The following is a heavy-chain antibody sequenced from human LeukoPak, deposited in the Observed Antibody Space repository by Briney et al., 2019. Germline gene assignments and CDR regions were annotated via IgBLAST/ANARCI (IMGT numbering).Heavy chain of an antibody. CDR2: IASKTDGGAT. V-gene: IGHV3-15*04. D-gene: IGHD3-10*01. J-gene: IGHJ4*02. CDR1: GFTFSSYW. Sequence: GGSLRLSCAASGFTFSSYWMSWVRQAPGEGLDWVGRIASKTDGGATDYAASVKGRFTISRDDSKNTLNLQMNSLRTEDTAVYYCTTGIRGDWGQGTLVTVSS. CDR3: TTGIRGD.